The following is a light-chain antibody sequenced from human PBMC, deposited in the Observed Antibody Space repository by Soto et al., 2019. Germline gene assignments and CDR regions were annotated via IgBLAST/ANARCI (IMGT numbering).Light chain of an antibody. CDR3: VLYMGSGTVI. J-gene: IGLJ2*01. CDR2: TTS. V-gene: IGLV8-61*01. Sequence: AVVTQVPSFSVSPGGTVTLTCGLNSGSVSFNNYPGWYQQTPGQAPRTLIHTTSTRSSGVPGRFSGSIVGNKAALTITGAQADDDSVYYCVLYMGSGTVIFGGGTKVTVL. CDR1: SGSVSFNNY.